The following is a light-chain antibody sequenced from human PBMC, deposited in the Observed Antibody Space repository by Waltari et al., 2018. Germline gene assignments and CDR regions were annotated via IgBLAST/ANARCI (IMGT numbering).Light chain of an antibody. V-gene: IGKV4-1*01. Sequence: DIVMTQSPDSLAVSLGERATINCKSSQSVLYSSNNKNYLAWYQQKPGQPPKLLIYWASTRESGVRDRFSGSGSGTDFTLTSSSLQAEDVAVYYCQQYYSTPFTFGPGTKVDIK. CDR3: QQYYSTPFT. CDR1: QSVLYSSNNKNY. CDR2: WAS. J-gene: IGKJ3*01.